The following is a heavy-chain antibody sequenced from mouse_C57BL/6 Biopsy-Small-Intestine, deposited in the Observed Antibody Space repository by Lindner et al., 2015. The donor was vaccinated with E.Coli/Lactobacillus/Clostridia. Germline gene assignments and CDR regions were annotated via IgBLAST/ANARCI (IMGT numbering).Heavy chain of an antibody. CDR1: GYTFTSFG. CDR3: ARQTAQDYYSMDY. J-gene: IGHJ4*01. D-gene: IGHD3-2*02. CDR2: NYPRSGNT. Sequence: VQLQEPGTELARPGTSVKLSCKASGYTFTSFGLSWVKQRTGQGLEWIGENYPRSGNTYYNEKSKGKATLTADKSSSTAYMELRSLTSEDSAVYFCARQTAQDYYSMDYWGQGTSVTVSS. V-gene: IGHV1-81*01.